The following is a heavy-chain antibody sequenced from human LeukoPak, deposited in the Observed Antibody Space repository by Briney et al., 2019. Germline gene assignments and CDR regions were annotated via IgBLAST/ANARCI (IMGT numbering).Heavy chain of an antibody. J-gene: IGHJ5*02. CDR3: ARTTEDCSSTSCYQYWFDP. D-gene: IGHD2-2*01. CDR2: IYTSGST. V-gene: IGHV4-59*10. CDR1: GGSFSGYY. Sequence: SETLSLTCAVYGGSFSGYYWSWIRQPAGKGLEWIGRIYTSGSTNYNPSLKSRVTISVDTSKNQFSLKLNSVTAADTAVYYCARTTEDCSSTSCYQYWFDPWGQGTLVTVSS.